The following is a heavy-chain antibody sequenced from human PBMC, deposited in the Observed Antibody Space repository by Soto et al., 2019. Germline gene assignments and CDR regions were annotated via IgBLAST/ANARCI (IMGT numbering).Heavy chain of an antibody. Sequence: QITLKESGPTLVKPRQTLTLTCTFSGFSFSTRGVGVGWIRQPPGKALEWVALIYWDDDKRYRPSLNSRLNITKDTSKNQVVLTMTNMDPVDTATYYCAHTLYELRSLGAFAIWGQGTLVTVSS. CDR3: AHTLYELRSLGAFAI. CDR2: IYWDDDK. CDR1: GFSFSTRGVG. D-gene: IGHD2-2*01. V-gene: IGHV2-5*02. J-gene: IGHJ3*02.